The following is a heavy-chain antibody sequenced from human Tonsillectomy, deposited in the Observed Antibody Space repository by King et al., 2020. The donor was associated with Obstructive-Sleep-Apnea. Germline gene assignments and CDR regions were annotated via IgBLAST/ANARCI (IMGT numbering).Heavy chain of an antibody. Sequence: VQLVESGGGVVQPGRSLRLSCAASAFTFSSYAMYWVRQAPGKGLEWVAVISYDGSNEYYSDSVKGRFTISRDNSKNTLYLQMNSLRAEDTAVYYCARGAPPDYWGQGTLVTVSS. J-gene: IGHJ4*02. CDR2: ISYDGSNE. CDR3: ARGAPPDY. CDR1: AFTFSSYA. V-gene: IGHV3-30*04.